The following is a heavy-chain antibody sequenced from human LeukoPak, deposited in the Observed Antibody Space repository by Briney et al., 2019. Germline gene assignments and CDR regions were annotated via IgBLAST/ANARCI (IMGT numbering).Heavy chain of an antibody. D-gene: IGHD5-12*01. CDR1: GFTFSSYD. Sequence: PGGSLRLSCAASGFTFSSYDMHWVRQATGKGLEWVSAIGTAGDTYYPGSVKGRFTISRENAKNSLHLQMNSLRAGDTAVYYCARVRKYSGYYSWYFDLWGRGTLVTVSS. V-gene: IGHV3-13*01. CDR3: ARVRKYSGYYSWYFDL. J-gene: IGHJ2*01. CDR2: IGTAGDT.